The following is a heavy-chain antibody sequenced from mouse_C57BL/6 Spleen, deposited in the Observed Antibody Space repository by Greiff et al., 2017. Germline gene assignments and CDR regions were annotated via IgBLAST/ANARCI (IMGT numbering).Heavy chain of an antibody. Sequence: QVQLQQPGAELVRPGTSVKLSCKASGYTFTSYWMHWVKQRPGQGLEWIGVIDPSDSYTNYNQKFKGKATLTVDTSSSTAYMQLSSLTSEDSAVXYCAVGLLRYYAMDYWGQGTSVTVSS. CDR3: AVGLLRYYAMDY. J-gene: IGHJ4*01. V-gene: IGHV1-59*01. CDR1: GYTFTSYW. D-gene: IGHD2-3*01. CDR2: IDPSDSYT.